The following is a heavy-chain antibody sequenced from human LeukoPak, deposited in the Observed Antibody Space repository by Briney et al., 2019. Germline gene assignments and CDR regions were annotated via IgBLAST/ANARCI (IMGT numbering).Heavy chain of an antibody. Sequence: GGSLRLSCAASGFTFSSYGMSWVRQAPGKGLEWVSSISSSSRYIYYADSVKGRFTISRDKAKNSLYLQMNRLRAEDTAVYYCARGPPYGSGSYFDYWGQGTLVTVSS. D-gene: IGHD3-10*01. CDR1: GFTFSSYG. J-gene: IGHJ4*02. V-gene: IGHV3-21*01. CDR3: ARGPPYGSGSYFDY. CDR2: ISSSSRYI.